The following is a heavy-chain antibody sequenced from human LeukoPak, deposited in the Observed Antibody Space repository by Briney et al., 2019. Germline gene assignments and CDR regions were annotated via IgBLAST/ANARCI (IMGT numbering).Heavy chain of an antibody. D-gene: IGHD6-13*01. CDR3: ARDREQQLPHRDAFDI. V-gene: IGHV3-20*01. CDR2: INWNGGST. Sequence: SGGSLRLSCAASGFTFDDYGMSWVRQAPGKGLEWVSGINWNGGSTGYADSVKGRFTISRDNAKNSLYLQMNSLRAEDTALYHCARDREQQLPHRDAFDIWGQGTMVTVSS. J-gene: IGHJ3*02. CDR1: GFTFDDYG.